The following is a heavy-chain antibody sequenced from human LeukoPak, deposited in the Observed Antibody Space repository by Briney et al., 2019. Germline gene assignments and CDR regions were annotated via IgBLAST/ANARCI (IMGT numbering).Heavy chain of an antibody. V-gene: IGHV1-46*01. Sequence: GASVKVSCKASGYTFTSYYMHWVRQAPGQGLEWMGIINPSGGSTSYAQKFQGRVTMTRDMSTSTVYMEPSSLRSEDTAVYYCARGGVVDYYDSSGYYFDYWGQGTLVTVSS. CDR1: GYTFTSYY. D-gene: IGHD3-22*01. CDR2: INPSGGST. CDR3: ARGGVVDYYDSSGYYFDY. J-gene: IGHJ4*02.